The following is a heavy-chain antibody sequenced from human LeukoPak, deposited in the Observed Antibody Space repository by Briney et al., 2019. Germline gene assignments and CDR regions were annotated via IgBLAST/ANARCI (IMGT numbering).Heavy chain of an antibody. D-gene: IGHD3-3*01. CDR2: IKQDGSEK. CDR1: GFTFSSYW. V-gene: IGHV3-7*01. CDR3: ARERQNKDFWSGGDY. J-gene: IGHJ4*02. Sequence: GGSLRLSCAASGFTFSSYWMSWVRQAPGKGLEWVANIKQDGSEKYYVDSVKGRFTISRDNAKNSLYLQMNTLRPEDTAVYYCARERQNKDFWSGGDYWGQGTLVTVSS.